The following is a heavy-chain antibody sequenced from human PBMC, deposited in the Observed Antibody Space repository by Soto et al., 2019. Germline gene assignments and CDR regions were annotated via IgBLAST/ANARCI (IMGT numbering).Heavy chain of an antibody. J-gene: IGHJ4*02. Sequence: ASVKVSCKASGYTFTGYYMHWVRQAPGQRLEWMGWINTGNGRTKYSPKFQGRVTITRDTSASTVYMELSSLRSEDTALYYCARDVHGDYVLDYWGQGTLVTVSS. CDR1: GYTFTGYY. V-gene: IGHV1-3*04. CDR2: INTGNGRT. D-gene: IGHD4-17*01. CDR3: ARDVHGDYVLDY.